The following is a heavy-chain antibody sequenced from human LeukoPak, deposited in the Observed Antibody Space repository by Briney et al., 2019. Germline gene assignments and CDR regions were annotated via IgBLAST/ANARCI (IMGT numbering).Heavy chain of an antibody. CDR2: IYPGGSDT. D-gene: IGHD1-14*01. CDR3: AIGMDYFDY. V-gene: IGHV5-51*01. J-gene: IGHJ4*02. Sequence: GASLKISGKCSGYSFTSYWIGCVRQMPRKGLEWMVIIYPGGSDTRYSPSVQGQVTISADTSISTAYLQWSSLKASDTAMYYCAIGMDYFDYWGQGTLVTVSS. CDR1: GYSFTSYW.